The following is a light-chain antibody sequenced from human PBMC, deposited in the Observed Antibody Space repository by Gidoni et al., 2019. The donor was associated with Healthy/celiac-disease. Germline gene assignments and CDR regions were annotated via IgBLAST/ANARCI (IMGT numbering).Light chain of an antibody. CDR2: GNS. CDR3: QSYDSSLSVV. J-gene: IGLJ2*01. Sequence: QSVLTQPPSVSGAPGQRVTISCTGSSSNIGSGYDVHWYQQRPGTAPNLLISGNSNRPSGVPDRFSGSKSGTSASLAITGLQAEDEADYYCQSYDSSLSVVFGGGTKLTVL. CDR1: SSNIGSGYD. V-gene: IGLV1-40*01.